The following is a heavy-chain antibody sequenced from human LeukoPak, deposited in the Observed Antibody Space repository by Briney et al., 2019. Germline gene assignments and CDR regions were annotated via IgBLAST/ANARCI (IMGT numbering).Heavy chain of an antibody. Sequence: PSETLSLTCTVSGGSISSGSYYWSWIRQPAGKGLEWIGRIYTSGSTNYNPSLKSRVTISVDTSKNQFSLKLSSVTAADTAVYYCARDSPGHAFDIWGQGTMVTVSS. CDR1: GGSISSGSYY. CDR3: ARDSPGHAFDI. J-gene: IGHJ3*02. CDR2: IYTSGST. V-gene: IGHV4-61*02.